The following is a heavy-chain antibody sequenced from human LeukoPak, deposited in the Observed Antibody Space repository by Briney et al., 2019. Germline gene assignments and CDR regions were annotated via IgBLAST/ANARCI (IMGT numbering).Heavy chain of an antibody. CDR2: ISYTGSTNTGST. J-gene: IGHJ6*03. CDR1: GGSISNYY. CDR3: ARFRSAVVGTYNYYYMDV. Sequence: PSETLSLTCTVSGGSISNYYWSWIRLPPGKGLEYIGYISYTGSTNTGSTNYNPSLKSRVTISEDTSKNQISLRLSSVTAADTAVYYCARFRSAVVGTYNYYYMDVWGKGTTVTVSS. D-gene: IGHD6-19*01. V-gene: IGHV4-59*01.